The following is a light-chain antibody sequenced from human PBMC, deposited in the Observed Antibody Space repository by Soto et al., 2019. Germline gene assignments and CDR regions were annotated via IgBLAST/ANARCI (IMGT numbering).Light chain of an antibody. V-gene: IGKV3-15*01. J-gene: IGKJ1*01. Sequence: EIVMTQSPATLSVSPGERVTLSCRASQRVSSDLAWYQQKPGQAPRLLIYGASTRATAIPARFSGSGSGTEFTSTNTGLQSEDCALYYCQPYYKWQWTVGHGTKVESK. CDR1: QRVSSD. CDR2: GAS. CDR3: QPYYKWQWT.